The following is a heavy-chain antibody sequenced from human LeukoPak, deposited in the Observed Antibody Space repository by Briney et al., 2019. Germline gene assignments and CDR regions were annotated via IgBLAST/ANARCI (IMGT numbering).Heavy chain of an antibody. Sequence: PGGSLRLSCAASGFTFSSYAMSWVRQAPGKGLEWVSAISGSGGSTYYADSVKGRFTISRGNSKNTLYLQMGSLRADDMAVYYCAIFWSGYKYWGQGTLVTVSS. CDR2: ISGSGGST. CDR1: GFTFSSYA. CDR3: AIFWSGYKY. D-gene: IGHD3-3*01. J-gene: IGHJ4*02. V-gene: IGHV3-23*01.